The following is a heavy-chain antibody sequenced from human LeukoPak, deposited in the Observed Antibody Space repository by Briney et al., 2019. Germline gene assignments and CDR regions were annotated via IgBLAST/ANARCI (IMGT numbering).Heavy chain of an antibody. D-gene: IGHD1-1*01. V-gene: IGHV3-23*01. Sequence: PGGSLRLSCAGSGFTFSNYAMSWVPQAPGKGLEWVSAISGSGGTTYYTDSVKGGFTISRDNSRNTLSLQMNSLRVEDTALYYCANEVRPNDYWGQGTLVTVSS. J-gene: IGHJ4*02. CDR1: GFTFSNYA. CDR2: ISGSGGTT. CDR3: ANEVRPNDY.